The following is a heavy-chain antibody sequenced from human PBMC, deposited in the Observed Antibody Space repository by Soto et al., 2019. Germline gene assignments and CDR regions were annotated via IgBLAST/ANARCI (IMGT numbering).Heavy chain of an antibody. CDR1: GFTVSRNY. CDR2: IYSGGST. D-gene: IGHD3-10*01. Sequence: EVHLVETGGGLIQPGGSLRLSCAASGFTVSRNYLSWVRQAPGKGLEWVSVIYSGGSTYYADSVKGRFTISRDNSKNTVYLQMNSLRADDTAVYYCANEQETSGGKVAWGQGTLVTVSS. V-gene: IGHV3-53*02. CDR3: ANEQETSGGKVA. J-gene: IGHJ5*02.